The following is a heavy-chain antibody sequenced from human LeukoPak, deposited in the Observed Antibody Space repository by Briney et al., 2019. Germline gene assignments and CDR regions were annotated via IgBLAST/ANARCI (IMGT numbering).Heavy chain of an antibody. Sequence: GASVKVSCKASGYTFTSYGISWVRQAPGQGLEWMGWISAYNGNTNYAQKLQGRVTMTTDTSTSTAYMELRSLRSDDTAVYYCARDSGYCSSTSCPPTIAARHNWFDPWGQGTLVTVSS. D-gene: IGHD2-2*03. CDR3: ARDSGYCSSTSCPPTIAARHNWFDP. CDR2: ISAYNGNT. V-gene: IGHV1-18*01. CDR1: GYTFTSYG. J-gene: IGHJ5*02.